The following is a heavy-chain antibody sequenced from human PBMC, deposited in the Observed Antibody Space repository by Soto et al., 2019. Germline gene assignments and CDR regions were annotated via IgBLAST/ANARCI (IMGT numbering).Heavy chain of an antibody. CDR1: GYTFINFD. V-gene: IGHV1-8*02. J-gene: IGHJ5*02. CDR2: MNPGSGKT. CDR3: ARMASAGTLNWFDP. Sequence: GVSVKVSCKASGYTFINFDISWVRQAAGQGLEWLGWMNPGSGKTGYASKFQGRVAMTRDASTGTSHLELSSLTSDDTAVYYCARMASAGTLNWFDPWGLGTRVTVSS. D-gene: IGHD6-13*01.